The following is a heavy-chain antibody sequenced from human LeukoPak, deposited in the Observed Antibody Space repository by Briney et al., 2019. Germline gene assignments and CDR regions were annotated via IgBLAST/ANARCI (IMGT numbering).Heavy chain of an antibody. CDR3: ARVTGYMIEDYFDY. D-gene: IGHD3-22*01. CDR2: INHGGST. CDR1: GGSFSGHY. J-gene: IGHJ4*02. Sequence: SETLSLTCAVSGGSFSGHYWNWIRQPPGKGLEWIGEINHGGSTNYNPSLKSRVTISVETSKNQFSLKLRSVTAADTAVYYCARVTGYMIEDYFDYWGQGTLVTVSS. V-gene: IGHV4-34*01.